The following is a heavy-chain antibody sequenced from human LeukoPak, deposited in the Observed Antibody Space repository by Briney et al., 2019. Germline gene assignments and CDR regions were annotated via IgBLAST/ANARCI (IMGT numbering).Heavy chain of an antibody. CDR1: GFTFSSYG. CDR3: AKGGVVPAAFDY. D-gene: IGHD2-2*01. Sequence: GGSLRLSCAASGFTFSSYGMHWVRQAPGKGLEWVAVISYDGSNKYYADSVKGRFTISRDNSKNTLYLQMNSLRAEDTAVYYCAKGGVVPAAFDYWGQGTLVAVSS. J-gene: IGHJ4*02. CDR2: ISYDGSNK. V-gene: IGHV3-30*18.